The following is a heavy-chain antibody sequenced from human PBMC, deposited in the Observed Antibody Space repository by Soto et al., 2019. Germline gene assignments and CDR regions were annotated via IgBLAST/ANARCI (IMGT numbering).Heavy chain of an antibody. D-gene: IGHD6-6*01. CDR1: GDSVSSNSAA. CDR3: ARGGSSSLLDAFDI. Sequence: KQSQTLSLTCAISGDSVSSNSAAWNWIRQSPSRGLEWLGRTYYRAKWYNDYAVSVKSRITINPDTSKNQFSLQLNSVTPEDSAVYYCARGGSSSLLDAFDIWGQGTMVTVSS. CDR2: TYYRAKWYN. V-gene: IGHV6-1*01. J-gene: IGHJ3*02.